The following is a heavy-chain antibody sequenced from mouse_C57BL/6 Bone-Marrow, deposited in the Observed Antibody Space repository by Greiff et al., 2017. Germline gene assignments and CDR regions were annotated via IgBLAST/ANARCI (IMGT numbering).Heavy chain of an antibody. CDR3: ARLEFDGSSGDWYFDV. CDR1: GYTFTSYD. V-gene: IGHV1-85*01. D-gene: IGHD1-1*01. J-gene: IGHJ1*03. Sequence: VQVVESGPELVKPGASVKLSCKASGYTFTSYDINWVKQRPGQGLEWIGWIYPRDGSTKYTEKFKGKATLTVDTSSSTAYMELHSLTSEDSAVYFCARLEFDGSSGDWYFDVWGTGTTVTVSS. CDR2: IYPRDGST.